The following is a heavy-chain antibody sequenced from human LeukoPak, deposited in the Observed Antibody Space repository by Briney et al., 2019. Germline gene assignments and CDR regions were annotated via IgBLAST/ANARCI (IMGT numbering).Heavy chain of an antibody. Sequence: AGGSLRLSCAASGFTFSDYYMSWIRQAPGKGLEWVSYISSSGSTIYYADSVKGRFTISRDNAKNSLYLQMNSLRAEDTAVYYCARGRCCSSTSCYYSPKFDYWGQGTLVTVSS. D-gene: IGHD2-2*01. V-gene: IGHV3-11*01. CDR2: ISSSGSTI. CDR3: ARGRCCSSTSCYYSPKFDY. CDR1: GFTFSDYY. J-gene: IGHJ4*02.